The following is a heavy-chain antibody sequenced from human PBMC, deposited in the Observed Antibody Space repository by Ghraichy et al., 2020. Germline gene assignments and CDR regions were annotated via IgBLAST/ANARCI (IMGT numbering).Heavy chain of an antibody. J-gene: IGHJ3*02. D-gene: IGHD1-26*01. Sequence: ASVKVSCKASGYTFTGYYMHWVRQAPGQGLEWMGWINPNSGGTNYAQKFQGRVTMTRDTSISTAYMELSRLRSDDTAVYYCARSAGIVGANDAFDIWGQGTMVTVSS. V-gene: IGHV1-2*02. CDR2: INPNSGGT. CDR1: GYTFTGYY. CDR3: ARSAGIVGANDAFDI.